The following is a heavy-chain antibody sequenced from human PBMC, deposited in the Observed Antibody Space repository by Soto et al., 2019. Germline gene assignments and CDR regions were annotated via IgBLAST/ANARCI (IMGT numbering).Heavy chain of an antibody. D-gene: IGHD3-10*01. CDR1: GFTFSMYW. CDR3: TRGPRPSSVGTGAF. J-gene: IGHJ4*02. V-gene: IGHV3-74*01. CDR2: ISDDGSRA. Sequence: AGSLRLSCPASGFTFSMYWMHCVRQVPCKGPEWVSRISDDGSRADYADSVKGRFTISRDNAKNTLYLEMHVLGADDTAVYYCTRGPRPSSVGTGAFWGQGTPVTVSS.